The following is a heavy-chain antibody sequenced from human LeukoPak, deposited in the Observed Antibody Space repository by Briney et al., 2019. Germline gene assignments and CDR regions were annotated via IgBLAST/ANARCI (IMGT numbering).Heavy chain of an antibody. CDR2: IHNSGTT. CDR1: GGPFSGYF. Sequence: SETLSLTCAVSGGPFSGYFWSWIRQSSGKGLEWIGEIHNSGTTNYNPSLNSRVTISEDTSKHQFYLNLSSVTAADTAVYYCARRYYYNLGSFPFDFWGQGTLVTVSS. J-gene: IGHJ4*02. CDR3: ARRYYYNLGSFPFDF. V-gene: IGHV4-34*01. D-gene: IGHD3-10*01.